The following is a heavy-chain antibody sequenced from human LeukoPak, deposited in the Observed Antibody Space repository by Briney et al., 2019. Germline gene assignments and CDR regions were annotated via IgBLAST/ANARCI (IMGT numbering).Heavy chain of an antibody. CDR3: GRAFPPLRTASAGDL. J-gene: IGHJ4*02. CDR2: ISGRSSHV. CDR1: GLSFSDYD. V-gene: IGHV3-21*01. D-gene: IGHD3-16*01. Sequence: GGSLRLSCSASGLSFSDYDMNWFRRAPGKGLEWISSISGRSSHVYYGDSVKGRFSISRDNAMNSVFLQMNSLGVEDTALYFCGRAFPPLRTASAGDLWGQGTLVTVSS.